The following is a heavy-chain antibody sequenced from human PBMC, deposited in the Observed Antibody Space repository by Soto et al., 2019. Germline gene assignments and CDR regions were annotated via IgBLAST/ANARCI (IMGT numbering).Heavy chain of an antibody. J-gene: IGHJ4*02. V-gene: IGHV3-23*01. CDR1: GFTFSSYA. D-gene: IGHD3-3*01. CDR3: AKLPLRFLEWLLHQYYFDS. Sequence: EVQLLESGGGLVQPGGSLRLSCAASGFTFSSYAMSWVRQAPGKGLEWVSAISGSGGSTYYADSVKGRFTISRDNSKNTLYLQMNSLRAEDTAVYYCAKLPLRFLEWLLHQYYFDSWGQGTLVTVSS. CDR2: ISGSGGST.